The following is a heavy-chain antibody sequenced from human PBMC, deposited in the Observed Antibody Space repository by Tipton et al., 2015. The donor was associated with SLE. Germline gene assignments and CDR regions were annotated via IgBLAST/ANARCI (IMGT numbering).Heavy chain of an antibody. Sequence: TLSLTCTVSGGSIRSTNYFWSWVRQLPGKGLEWIGYIFHSGSAYYNPSLKSRVTILIDTPENQFSLRLNSVTAADTAVDYCAREVNAVSDSDAFDIWGQGTVVTVSS. D-gene: IGHD2-21*01. CDR2: IFHSGSA. J-gene: IGHJ3*02. CDR1: GGSIRSTNYF. CDR3: AREVNAVSDSDAFDI. V-gene: IGHV4-31*03.